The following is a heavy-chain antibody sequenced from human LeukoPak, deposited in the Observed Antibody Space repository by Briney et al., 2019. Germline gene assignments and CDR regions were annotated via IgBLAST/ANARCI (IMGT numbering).Heavy chain of an antibody. CDR1: GYTFTAYY. CDR3: ARVPLYDFWSGYYGTSTVTGEFDY. D-gene: IGHD3-3*01. CDR2: INPNSGGT. Sequence: GASVKVSCKASGYTFTAYYMHWVRQAPGQGLEWMGWINPNSGGTNYAQKFQGRVTMTRDTSISTAYMELSRLRSDDTAVYYCARVPLYDFWSGYYGTSTVTGEFDYWGQGTLVTVSS. J-gene: IGHJ4*02. V-gene: IGHV1-2*02.